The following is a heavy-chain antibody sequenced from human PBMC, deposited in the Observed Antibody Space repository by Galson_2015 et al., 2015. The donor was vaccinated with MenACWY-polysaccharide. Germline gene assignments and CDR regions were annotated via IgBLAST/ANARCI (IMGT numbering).Heavy chain of an antibody. CDR2: ISGDGGST. Sequence: SLRLSCAASGFTFDDYAVHWVRQAPGKGLEWVSLISGDGGSTYYADSVKGRFTISRDNSKNSLYLQMNSLRTEDTALYYCAKDGDTTVTTEEAYYFDYWGQGTLVTVSS. D-gene: IGHD4-17*01. V-gene: IGHV3-43*02. CDR3: AKDGDTTVTTEEAYYFDY. CDR1: GFTFDDYA. J-gene: IGHJ4*02.